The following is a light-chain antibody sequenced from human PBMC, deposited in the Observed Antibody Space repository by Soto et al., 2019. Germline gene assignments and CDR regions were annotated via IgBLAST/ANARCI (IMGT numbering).Light chain of an antibody. Sequence: QSVLTQPPSASGTPGQSVTISCSGSSSNIGRNPVYWYQQVPGTAPKLLFYTNDQRPSGVPDRFSGSKSGTSASLAISGLRSEDEADYYCAAWDDSLSGPVFGGGTKLTVL. CDR2: TND. CDR3: AAWDDSLSGPV. V-gene: IGLV1-47*02. J-gene: IGLJ3*02. CDR1: SSNIGRNP.